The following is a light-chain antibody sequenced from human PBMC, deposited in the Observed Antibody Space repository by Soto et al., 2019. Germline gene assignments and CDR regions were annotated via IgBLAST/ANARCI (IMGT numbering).Light chain of an antibody. CDR2: GNN. J-gene: IGLJ3*02. CDR1: SSNIGARYD. Sequence: QLVLTQPPSVSGAPGQRVTISCTGSSSNIGARYDVHWYQRLPGTAPKLLIFGNNNRPSGVPDRFSGSKSGTSASLAITGLQAEDEGDYYCQSFDSSLRAVLFGGGTKLTVL. V-gene: IGLV1-40*01. CDR3: QSFDSSLRAVL.